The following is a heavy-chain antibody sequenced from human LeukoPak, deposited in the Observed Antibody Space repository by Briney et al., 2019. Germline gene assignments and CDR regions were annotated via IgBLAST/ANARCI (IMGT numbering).Heavy chain of an antibody. V-gene: IGHV3-9*01. D-gene: IGHD3-22*01. J-gene: IGHJ3*02. Sequence: TGRSLRLSCAASGFTFDDYAMPWVRQAPGKGLEWVSGISWNSGSIGYADSVKGRFTISRDNAKNSLYLQMNSLRAEDTALYYCAKVEGTYYYDSSGSRGAFDIWGQGTMVTVSS. CDR1: GFTFDDYA. CDR2: ISWNSGSI. CDR3: AKVEGTYYYDSSGSRGAFDI.